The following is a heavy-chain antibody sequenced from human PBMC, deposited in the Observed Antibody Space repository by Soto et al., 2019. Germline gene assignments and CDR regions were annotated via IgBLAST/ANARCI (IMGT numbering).Heavy chain of an antibody. Sequence: SVKVSCKASGFTFTSSAMQWVRQARGQRLEWIGWIVVGSGNTNYAQKFQERVTITRDMSTSTAYMELSSLRSDDTAVYYCAREESTIFGPVDYWGQGTLVTVSS. V-gene: IGHV1-58*02. J-gene: IGHJ4*02. CDR2: IVVGSGNT. CDR3: AREESTIFGPVDY. D-gene: IGHD3-3*01. CDR1: GFTFTSSA.